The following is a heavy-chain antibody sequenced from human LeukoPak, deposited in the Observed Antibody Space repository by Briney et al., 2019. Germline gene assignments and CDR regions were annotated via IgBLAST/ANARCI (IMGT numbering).Heavy chain of an antibody. Sequence: SETLSLTCTVSGGSISSYYWSWIRQPPGKGLEWIGCIYYSGSTNCNPSLTSRVTISVDASKSQFSLKRSSVTAADTAVYYCARRTALSGDYDWFDPGGQGTLVTVSS. J-gene: IGHJ5*02. CDR3: ARRTALSGDYDWFDP. CDR1: GGSISSYY. CDR2: IYYSGST. D-gene: IGHD4-17*01. V-gene: IGHV4-59*01.